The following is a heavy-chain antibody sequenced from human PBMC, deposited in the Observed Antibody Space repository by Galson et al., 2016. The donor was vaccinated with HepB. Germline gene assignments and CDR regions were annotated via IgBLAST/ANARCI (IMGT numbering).Heavy chain of an antibody. CDR3: ARAIAAAGNFDY. Sequence: SLRLSCAASGFTFSSYEMNWVRQAPGKGLEWVSYISSSGSTIYYADSVKGRFTISRDNAKNSLYLQMNSLRAEDTAVYYCARAIAAAGNFDYWGQGTLVTVSS. V-gene: IGHV3-48*03. D-gene: IGHD6-13*01. CDR1: GFTFSSYE. CDR2: ISSSGSTI. J-gene: IGHJ4*02.